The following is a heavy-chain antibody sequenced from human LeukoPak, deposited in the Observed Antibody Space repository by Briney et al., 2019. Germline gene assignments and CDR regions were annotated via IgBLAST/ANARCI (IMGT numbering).Heavy chain of an antibody. D-gene: IGHD6-19*01. CDR3: ARYGGSSGYSYYYYYMDV. J-gene: IGHJ6*03. Sequence: SETLSLTCAVYGGSFSGYYWSWIRQPPGKGLEWIGEINHSGSTNYNPSLKSRVTISVDTSKNQFSLKLSSVTAADTAVYYCARYGGSSGYSYYYYYMDVWGKGTTVTVSS. V-gene: IGHV4-34*01. CDR2: INHSGST. CDR1: GGSFSGYY.